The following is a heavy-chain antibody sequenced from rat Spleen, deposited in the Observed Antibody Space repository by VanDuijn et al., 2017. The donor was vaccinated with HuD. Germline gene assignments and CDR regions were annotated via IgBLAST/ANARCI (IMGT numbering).Heavy chain of an antibody. V-gene: IGHV5-25*01. D-gene: IGHD1-2*01. CDR3: AKNIYYSGYLYYFDY. Sequence: EVQLVESDGGVEPPGRFLKLSCAASGFTFSDYYMSWVRQAPTKGLEWVATITSGGSNTYYLDSVKGRFTIPRDNAKSTLYLQMDSLRSEDTATYYCAKNIYYSGYLYYFDYWGQGVMVTVSS. CDR1: GFTFSDYY. CDR2: ITSGGSNT. J-gene: IGHJ2*01.